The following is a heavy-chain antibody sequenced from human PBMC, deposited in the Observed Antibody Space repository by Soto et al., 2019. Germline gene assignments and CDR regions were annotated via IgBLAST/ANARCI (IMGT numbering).Heavy chain of an antibody. J-gene: IGHJ4*01. V-gene: IGHV1-18*01. D-gene: IGHD3-22*01. CDR2: IIAYSVKT. CDR1: GYTLTSYG. Sequence: QVQLVQSGAEVKKHGASVPDSCKASGYTLTSYGISWLRQAPGQGLEWMGWIIAYSVKTNYAQKLQGRVNMTTDTSTSNADKALRRQRPDDTALYHCVRDRGRRYYDSSGTAIDHWGQGTLVTVSS. CDR3: VRDRGRRYYDSSGTAIDH.